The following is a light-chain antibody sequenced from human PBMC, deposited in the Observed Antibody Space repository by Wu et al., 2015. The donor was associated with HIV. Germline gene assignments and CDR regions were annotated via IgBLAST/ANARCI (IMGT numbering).Light chain of an antibody. CDR1: QSVNSGF. V-gene: IGKV3-20*01. Sequence: EIVLTQSPGTLSLSPGERATLSCRASQSVNSGFLAWYQQKPGQAPRLVIYAASTRATGIPDRFSGSGSGTDFTLTISRLEPEDSGVYYCQQYGTSPAPFGGGTKVEIK. CDR3: QQYGTSPAP. J-gene: IGKJ4*01. CDR2: AAS.